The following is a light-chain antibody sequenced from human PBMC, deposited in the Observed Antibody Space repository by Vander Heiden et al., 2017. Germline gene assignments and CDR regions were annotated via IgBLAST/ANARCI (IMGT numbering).Light chain of an antibody. CDR1: QSISSY. Sequence: DIQMTQSPSSLSASVGDRVTITCRASQSISSYLNWYQQKPGKAPKLLIYAASSLQSGVPSRFSGSGSGTYFTLTISSLQPEDFATYYCQQSYSTLLYTFGQGTKLEIQ. V-gene: IGKV1-39*01. CDR2: AAS. J-gene: IGKJ2*01. CDR3: QQSYSTLLYT.